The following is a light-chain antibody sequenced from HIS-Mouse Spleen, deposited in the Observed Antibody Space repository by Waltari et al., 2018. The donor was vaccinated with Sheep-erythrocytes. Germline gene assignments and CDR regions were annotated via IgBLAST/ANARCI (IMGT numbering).Light chain of an antibody. CDR3: AAWDDSLNGVV. CDR1: SSNLGS. CDR2: SNN. Sequence: QSVLTQPPSASGTPGQRVTISCSGSSSNLGSKLLIYSNNQRPSGVPDRFSGSKSGTSASLAISGLQSEDEADYYCAAWDDSLNGVVFGGGTKLTVL. J-gene: IGLJ2*01. V-gene: IGLV1-44*01.